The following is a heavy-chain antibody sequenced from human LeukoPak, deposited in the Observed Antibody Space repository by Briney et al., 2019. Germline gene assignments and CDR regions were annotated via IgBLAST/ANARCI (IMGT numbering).Heavy chain of an antibody. Sequence: SETLSLTCAVCGGSFSGYYWSWIRQPPGKGLEWIGEINHSGSTNYNPSLKSRVTISVDTSENQFSLKLSSVTAADTAVYYCAREIGCCSSTSCYGGSYFDYWGQGTLVTVSS. CDR3: AREIGCCSSTSCYGGSYFDY. D-gene: IGHD2-2*01. CDR2: INHSGST. V-gene: IGHV4-34*01. CDR1: GGSFSGYY. J-gene: IGHJ4*02.